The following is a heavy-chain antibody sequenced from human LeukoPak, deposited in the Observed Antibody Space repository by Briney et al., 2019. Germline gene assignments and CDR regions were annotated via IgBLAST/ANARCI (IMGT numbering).Heavy chain of an antibody. V-gene: IGHV3-23*01. CDR3: AKCGSAVAGLFDY. D-gene: IGHD6-19*01. Sequence: GGSLRLSCVVSGFTFNNYAMSWVRQAPGKGLEWVSTISSGGSTYYADSVKGRFTISRDNSKNTLYLQMNSLRAEDTAVYYCAKCGSAVAGLFDYWGQGTLVTVSS. J-gene: IGHJ4*02. CDR1: GFTFNNYA. CDR2: ISSGGST.